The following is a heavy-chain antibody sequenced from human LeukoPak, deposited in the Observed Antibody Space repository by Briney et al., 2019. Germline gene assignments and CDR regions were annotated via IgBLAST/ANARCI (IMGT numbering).Heavy chain of an antibody. Sequence: SETLSLTCTVSGGSIGGNSYWSWIRQPPGQGPEWIGHISNSGSTYYSPSLSSRVTISLDTSKNQFSLKLRSVTAADMAVYYCARGGASSIPLDYWGRGTLVTVSS. J-gene: IGHJ4*02. V-gene: IGHV4-61*01. CDR3: ARGGASSIPLDY. D-gene: IGHD1-26*01. CDR1: GGSIGGNSY. CDR2: ISNSGST.